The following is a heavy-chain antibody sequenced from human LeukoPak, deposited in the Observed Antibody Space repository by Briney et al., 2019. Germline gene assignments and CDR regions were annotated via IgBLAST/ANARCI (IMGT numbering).Heavy chain of an antibody. Sequence: SETLSLTCTVSGGSISSSSYYWGWIRQPPGKGLEWIGEINHSRSTNYNPSLKSRVTISVDTSKDQFSLKLSSVTAADTAVYYCARSQRWSGYYTKFDYWGQGTLVTVSS. J-gene: IGHJ4*02. CDR2: INHSRST. CDR3: ARSQRWSGYYTKFDY. D-gene: IGHD3-3*01. V-gene: IGHV4-39*07. CDR1: GGSISSSSYY.